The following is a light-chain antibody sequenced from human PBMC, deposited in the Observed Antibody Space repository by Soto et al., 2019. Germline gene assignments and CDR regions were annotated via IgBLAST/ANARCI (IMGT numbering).Light chain of an antibody. CDR3: AAWDDSLNGQVV. J-gene: IGLJ2*01. CDR1: SSNIGSNT. V-gene: IGLV1-44*01. Sequence: QSVLTQPPSASGTPGQRVTISCSGSSSNIGSNTVNWYQQLPGTAPKLLIYSNNQRPSGVPDRLSGSKSGTSASLAISGLQSEDDADYYCAAWDDSLNGQVVFGGGTKLTVL. CDR2: SNN.